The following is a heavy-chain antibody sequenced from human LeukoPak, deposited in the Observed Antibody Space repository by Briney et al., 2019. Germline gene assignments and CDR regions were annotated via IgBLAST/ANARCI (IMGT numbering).Heavy chain of an antibody. CDR1: GYTFTGYY. Sequence: ASVKVSCKASGYTFTGYYMHWVRQAPGQGLEWMGWINPNSGGTNYAQKFQGRVTMTRDTSISTAYMELSRLRSDDTAVYYCAGLYIAVAGRNDYWGQGTLVTISS. D-gene: IGHD6-19*01. V-gene: IGHV1-2*02. CDR2: INPNSGGT. CDR3: AGLYIAVAGRNDY. J-gene: IGHJ4*02.